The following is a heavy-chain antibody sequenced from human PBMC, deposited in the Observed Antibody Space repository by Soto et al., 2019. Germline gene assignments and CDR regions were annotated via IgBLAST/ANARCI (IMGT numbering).Heavy chain of an antibody. CDR1: GYSFSTHW. D-gene: IGHD3-16*01. V-gene: IGHV5-51*01. Sequence: PGESLKISCKGSGYSFSTHWVGWVRQVPGKGLEWMGIIYPGDSDARYSPSFKGQVTISVDESTTTAFLQWSSLKASDTAMYFCARSQFDYVWGTSGYFDSWGQGTLVTVSS. CDR3: ARSQFDYVWGTSGYFDS. J-gene: IGHJ4*02. CDR2: IYPGDSDA.